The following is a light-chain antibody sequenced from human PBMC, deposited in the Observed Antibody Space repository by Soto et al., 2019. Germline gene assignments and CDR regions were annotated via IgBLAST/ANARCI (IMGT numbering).Light chain of an antibody. J-gene: IGLJ1*01. Sequence: QSALTQPPSASGSPGQSVTISCTGTSSDVGGYNYVSWYQQHPGKVPKLMVYEVNKRPSGVPDRFSGSKSGNTASLTVSGLQAEDEADYYCTSYAGGNNVFGTGTNLTV. V-gene: IGLV2-8*01. CDR3: TSYAGGNNV. CDR2: EVN. CDR1: SSDVGGYNY.